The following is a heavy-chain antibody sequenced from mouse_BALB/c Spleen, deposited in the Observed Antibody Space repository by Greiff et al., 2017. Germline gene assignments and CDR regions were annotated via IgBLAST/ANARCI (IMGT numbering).Heavy chain of an antibody. CDR1: GFSLTSYG. D-gene: IGHD1-1*01. CDR3: ARIVDAMDY. CDR2: IWSGGST. V-gene: IGHV2-2*02. Sequence: VQLQQSGPGLVQPSQSLSITCTVSGFSLTSYGVHWVRQSPGKGLEWLGVIWSGGSTDYNAAFISRLSISKDNSKSQVFFKMNSLQANDTAIYYCARIVDAMDYWGQGTSVTGSS. J-gene: IGHJ4*01.